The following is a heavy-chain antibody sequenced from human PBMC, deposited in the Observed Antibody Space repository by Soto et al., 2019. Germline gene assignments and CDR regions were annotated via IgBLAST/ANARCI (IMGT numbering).Heavy chain of an antibody. CDR2: ISYDGSNK. Sequence: GGSLRLSCAASGFTFSSYGMHWVRQAPGKGLEWVAVISYDGSNKYYADSVKGRFTISRDNSKNTLYLQMNSLRAEDTAVYYCAADGQNRAADDFDIWGQGTMVTVSS. J-gene: IGHJ3*02. CDR1: GFTFSSYG. V-gene: IGHV3-30*03. CDR3: AADGQNRAADDFDI. D-gene: IGHD2-8*01.